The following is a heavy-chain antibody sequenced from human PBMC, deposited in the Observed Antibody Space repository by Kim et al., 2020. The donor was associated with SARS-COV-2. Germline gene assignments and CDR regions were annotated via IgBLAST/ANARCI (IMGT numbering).Heavy chain of an antibody. Sequence: SVKVSCKASGGILTTYTVSWVRQAPGQGLEWMGGIIPVVGTPNYAQKFQGRLTIVADTSTTYLELSNLRPADTAVYYCTGPGPETVLVNVPTPADYHGM. CDR1: GGILTTYT. CDR2: IIPVVGTP. CDR3: TGPGPETVLVNVPTPADYHGM. V-gene: IGHV1-69*06. D-gene: IGHD2-15*01. J-gene: IGHJ6*01.